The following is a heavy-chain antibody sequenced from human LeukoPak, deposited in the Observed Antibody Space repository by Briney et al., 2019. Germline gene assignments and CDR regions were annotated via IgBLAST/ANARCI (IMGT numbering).Heavy chain of an antibody. V-gene: IGHV5-51*01. CDR1: GYTFNNYW. J-gene: IGHJ4*02. D-gene: IGHD6-13*01. CDR2: IYPGDSDT. Sequence: GESLKISCKGSGYTFNNYWIAWVRQMPGKGLEWMGIIYPGDSDTTYSPSFQGQVTISADKSISTAYLQWSSLKASDTAMYYCARRPFIAAAGTGYYFDYWGQGTLVTVSS. CDR3: ARRPFIAAAGTGYYFDY.